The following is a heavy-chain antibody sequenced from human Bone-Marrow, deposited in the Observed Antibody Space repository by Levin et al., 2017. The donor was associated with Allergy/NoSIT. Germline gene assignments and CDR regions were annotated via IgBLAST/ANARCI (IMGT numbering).Heavy chain of an antibody. V-gene: IGHV1-46*01. D-gene: IGHD3-3*01. CDR2: INPSGGST. J-gene: IGHJ4*02. CDR3: ARGSPYDFWSGYYFHY. CDR1: GYTFTSYY. Sequence: GESLKISCKASGYTFTSYYMHWVRQAPGQGLEWMGIINPSGGSTSYAQKFQGRVTMTRDTSTSTVYMELSSLRSEDTAVYYCARGSPYDFWSGYYFHYWGQGTLVTVSS.